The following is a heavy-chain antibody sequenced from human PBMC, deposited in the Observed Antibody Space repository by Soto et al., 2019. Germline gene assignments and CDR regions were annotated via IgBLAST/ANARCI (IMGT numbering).Heavy chain of an antibody. V-gene: IGHV1-69*01. Sequence: QVQLVQSGAEVKKPGSSVKVSCKASGGTFSSYAISWVRQSPGQGLEWMGGIIPIFGTANYAQKFQGRVTITEDESTSTAYMELSSLRSEDTAVYYWPSGADSGRYHHWFDPWGQGTRVTVSS. CDR2: IIPIFGTA. J-gene: IGHJ5*02. D-gene: IGHD1-26*01. CDR3: PSGADSGRYHHWFDP. CDR1: GGTFSSYA.